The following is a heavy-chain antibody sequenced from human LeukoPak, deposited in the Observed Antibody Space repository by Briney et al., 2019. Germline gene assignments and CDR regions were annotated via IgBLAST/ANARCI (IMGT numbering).Heavy chain of an antibody. Sequence: PGGSLRLSCAASGFSFSSHWMHWVRQAPGKGLVWVSRIKSDGKTNYADSVKGRFTISRDNAKNTVSLQMNSLRAEDTGVYYCARAPSEIGGYYPEYFRHWGQGTLVTVSS. CDR1: GFSFSSHW. D-gene: IGHD3-22*01. CDR3: ARAPSEIGGYYPEYFRH. CDR2: IKSDGKT. J-gene: IGHJ1*01. V-gene: IGHV3-74*01.